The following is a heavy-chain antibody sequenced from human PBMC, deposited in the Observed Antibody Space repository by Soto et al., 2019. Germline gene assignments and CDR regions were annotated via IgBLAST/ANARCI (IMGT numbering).Heavy chain of an antibody. CDR1: GFSLSNARMG. D-gene: IGHD6-13*01. CDR2: IFSNDEK. CDR3: ARILEAAAGRYFDY. J-gene: IGHJ4*02. V-gene: IGHV2-26*01. Sequence: QVTLKESGPVLVKPTETLTLTCTVSGFSLSNARMGVSWIRQPPGKALEWLAHIFSNDEKSYSTSLKSRLTISKDTSKSQVVLTMTNMDPMDTATYYCARILEAAAGRYFDYWGQGTLVTVSS.